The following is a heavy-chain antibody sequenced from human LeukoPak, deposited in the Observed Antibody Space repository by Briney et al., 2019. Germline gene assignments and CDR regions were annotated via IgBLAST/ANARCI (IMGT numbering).Heavy chain of an antibody. J-gene: IGHJ4*02. D-gene: IGHD5-12*01. CDR2: IYYSGST. V-gene: IGHV4-30-4*08. Sequence: SETLSLTCTVSGGSISSGGYYWSWVRQHPGKGLEWIGYIYYSGSTYYNPSLKSRVTISVDTSKNQFSLKLSSVTAADTAVYYCAREWSGYDLYYFDYWGQGTLVTVSS. CDR1: GGSISSGGYY. CDR3: AREWSGYDLYYFDY.